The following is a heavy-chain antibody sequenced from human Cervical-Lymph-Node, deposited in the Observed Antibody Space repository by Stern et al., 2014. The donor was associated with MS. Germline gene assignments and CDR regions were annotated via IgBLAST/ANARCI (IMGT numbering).Heavy chain of an antibody. V-gene: IGHV1-46*03. Sequence: VKLEESGSEVKKPGASVKVSCKASGDTFASYPIHWLRKAPGQGFVWMGIVNPTDGRTTYAQTFKGRVTLTRDTSTRTVYMELSSLRTEDTAMYFCANPLPYANWGQGTRVTVSS. CDR2: VNPTDGRT. CDR1: GDTFASYP. J-gene: IGHJ1*01. D-gene: IGHD4-17*01. CDR3: ANPLPYAN.